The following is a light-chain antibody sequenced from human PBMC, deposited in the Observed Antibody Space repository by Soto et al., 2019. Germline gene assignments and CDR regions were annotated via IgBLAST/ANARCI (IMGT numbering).Light chain of an antibody. CDR1: QSVSSN. CDR3: QQYNNWPET. V-gene: IGKV3-15*01. CDR2: GAS. Sequence: MTQSPATLSGSPGERATLSCRASQSVSSNLAWYQQKPGQAPRLLIYGASTRATGIPARFSGSGSGTEFTLTISSLQSEDFAVYYCQQYNNWPETFGQGTKVDIK. J-gene: IGKJ1*01.